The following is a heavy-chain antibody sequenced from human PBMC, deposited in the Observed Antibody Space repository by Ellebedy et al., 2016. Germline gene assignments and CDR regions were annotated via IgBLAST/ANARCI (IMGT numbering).Heavy chain of an antibody. V-gene: IGHV3-21*05. CDR1: GFTFSRYS. CDR3: AREVVITTHDAFDI. D-gene: IGHD3-10*01. CDR2: ISSSSSM. Sequence: GGSLRLXXAASGFTFSRYSMNWVRQAPGKGLEWVSYISSSSSMYYADSVKGRFTISRDNAKNSLHLQMNSLRAEDTAAYYCAREVVITTHDAFDIWGQGTMVTVSS. J-gene: IGHJ3*02.